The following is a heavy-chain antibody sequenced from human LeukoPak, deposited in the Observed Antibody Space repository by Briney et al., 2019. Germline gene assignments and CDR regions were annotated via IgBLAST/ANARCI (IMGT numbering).Heavy chain of an antibody. D-gene: IGHD1-26*01. Sequence: GGSLRLSCAASGFTFSSYGMHWVRQAPGKGLEWVAVIWYDGSNKYYADSVKGRFTISRDNSKNTLYLQMNSLRAEDTAVYYCASGGSYYYFDYWGQGTLVTVSS. CDR3: ASGGSYYYFDY. CDR2: IWYDGSNK. J-gene: IGHJ4*02. CDR1: GFTFSSYG. V-gene: IGHV3-33*03.